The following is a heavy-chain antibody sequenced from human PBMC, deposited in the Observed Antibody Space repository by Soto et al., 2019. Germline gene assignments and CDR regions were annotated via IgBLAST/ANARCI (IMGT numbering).Heavy chain of an antibody. CDR1: GYTFTSYG. CDR3: ARDGGQQLVTRYYYGMDG. J-gene: IGHJ6*02. D-gene: IGHD6-13*01. CDR2: ISAYNGTT. V-gene: IGHV1-18*04. Sequence: ASVKVSCKASGYTFTSYGISWVRQAPGQGLEWMGWISAYNGTTNYAQKLQGRVTMTTDTSTSTAYMELSSLRSDDTAVYYCARDGGQQLVTRYYYGMDGWGQGTTVTVSS.